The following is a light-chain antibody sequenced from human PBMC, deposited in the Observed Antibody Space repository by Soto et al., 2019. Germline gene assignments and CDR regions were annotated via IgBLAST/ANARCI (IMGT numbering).Light chain of an antibody. CDR1: QSISSR. V-gene: IGKV1-5*01. Sequence: DIQMTQSPSTLSASVGDRVTITCRASQSISSRLAWYQQKPGKAPKLLIYDTSSLESGVPSRFSGSGSGTEVTLTISSLQPDDFATYYGQQYNSSPYTVGQGTMLEI. J-gene: IGKJ2*01. CDR2: DTS. CDR3: QQYNSSPYT.